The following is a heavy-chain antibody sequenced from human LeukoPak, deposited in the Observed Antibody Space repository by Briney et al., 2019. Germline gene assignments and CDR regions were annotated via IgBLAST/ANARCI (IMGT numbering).Heavy chain of an antibody. V-gene: IGHV3-7*01. CDR1: GFTFNYYW. Sequence: GGSLRLSCAASGFTFNYYWMTWVRQAPGKGLEWVATIKQDGSEKYYADSVRGRFTISRDNGKNSLYLQMNSLRAEDTAVYYCARDTTSITMTVVVIPDAFDIWGQGTMVTVFS. D-gene: IGHD3-22*01. CDR2: IKQDGSEK. CDR3: ARDTTSITMTVVVIPDAFDI. J-gene: IGHJ3*02.